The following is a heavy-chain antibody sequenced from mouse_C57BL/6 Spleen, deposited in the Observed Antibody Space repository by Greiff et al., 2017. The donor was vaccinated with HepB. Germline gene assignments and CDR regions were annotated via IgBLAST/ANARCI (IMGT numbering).Heavy chain of an antibody. CDR2: ISSGGDYI. V-gene: IGHV5-9-1*02. CDR3: TRDRIYYDYLYAMDY. J-gene: IGHJ4*01. D-gene: IGHD2-4*01. CDR1: GFTFSSYA. Sequence: EVHLVESGEGLVKPGGSLKLSCAASGFTFSSYAMSWVRQTPEKRLEWVAYISSGGDYIYYADTVKGRFTISRDNARNTLYLQMSSLKSEDTAMYYCTRDRIYYDYLYAMDYWGQGTSVTVSS.